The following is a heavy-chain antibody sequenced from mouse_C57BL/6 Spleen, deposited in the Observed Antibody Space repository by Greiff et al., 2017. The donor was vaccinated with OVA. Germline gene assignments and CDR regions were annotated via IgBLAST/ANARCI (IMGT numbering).Heavy chain of an antibody. V-gene: IGHV1-63*01. CDR3: ARGGYYDYDRDYFDY. CDR1: GYTFTNYW. CDR2: IYPGGGYT. Sequence: QVQLKESGAELVRPGTSVKMSCKASGYTFTNYWIGWAKQRPGHGLEWIGDIYPGGGYTNYNEKFKGKATLTADKSSSTAYMQFSSLTSEDSAISYCARGGYYDYDRDYFDYWGQGTTLTVSS. D-gene: IGHD2-4*01. J-gene: IGHJ2*01.